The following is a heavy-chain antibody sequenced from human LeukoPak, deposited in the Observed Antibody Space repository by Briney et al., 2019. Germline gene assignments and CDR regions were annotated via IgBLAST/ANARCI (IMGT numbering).Heavy chain of an antibody. Sequence: GGSLRLSCAASGFTFSSYGMHWVRQAQGEGLEWVAVLSYDGSNKYYADSVKGRFTISRDNSKNTLYLQMNSLRAEDTAVYYCAKDADIAAAAYYFDYWGQGTLVTVSS. D-gene: IGHD6-13*01. V-gene: IGHV3-30*18. CDR3: AKDADIAAAAYYFDY. J-gene: IGHJ4*02. CDR1: GFTFSSYG. CDR2: LSYDGSNK.